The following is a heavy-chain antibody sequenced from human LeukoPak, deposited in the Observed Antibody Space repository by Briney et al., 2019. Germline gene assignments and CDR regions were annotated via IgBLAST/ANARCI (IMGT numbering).Heavy chain of an antibody. D-gene: IGHD6-19*01. Sequence: SQTLSLTCTLSGDSVSSNNAAWNWIRQSPSRGLEWLGRAYYRSKWFNDYAVSVKSRITITSDTSKNQFFLQLNSVTPEDTAVYYCARTRYSSGGAYYYGVDVWGQGTTVTVSS. CDR1: GDSVSSNNAA. V-gene: IGHV6-1*01. CDR2: AYYRSKWFN. J-gene: IGHJ6*02. CDR3: ARTRYSSGGAYYYGVDV.